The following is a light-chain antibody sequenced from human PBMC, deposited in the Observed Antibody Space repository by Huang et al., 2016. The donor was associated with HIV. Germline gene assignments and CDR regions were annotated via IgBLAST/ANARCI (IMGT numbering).Light chain of an antibody. V-gene: IGKV1-NL1*01. Sequence: DIQMTQSPSSLSASVRNRVTITCGGSQAIAKSLAWYQQKPGKAPKLLRYAASRLESGVPSRFSGSGSGTDYTLNISSLQPEDFATYYCQQYHSTPYTFGQGTKLEIK. CDR3: QQYHSTPYT. CDR1: QAIAKS. J-gene: IGKJ2*01. CDR2: AAS.